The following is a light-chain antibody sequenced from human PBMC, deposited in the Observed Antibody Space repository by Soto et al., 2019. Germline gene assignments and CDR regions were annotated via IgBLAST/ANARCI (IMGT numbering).Light chain of an antibody. CDR2: GAS. CDR3: QKRNNWPLT. J-gene: IGKJ4*01. Sequence: EIVMTHSPATLSVSPLEIATLSFSSSQSVSSNLAWYQQKPGQAPRLLIYGASSRATGIPDRFSGSGSGTDFTLTISSLEPEDFAVYYCQKRNNWPLTFGGGTKVDIK. CDR1: QSVSSN. V-gene: IGKV3D-15*01.